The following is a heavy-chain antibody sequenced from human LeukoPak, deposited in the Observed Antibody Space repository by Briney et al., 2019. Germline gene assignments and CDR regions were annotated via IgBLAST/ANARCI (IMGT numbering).Heavy chain of an antibody. CDR1: GYTFSNNY. Sequence: ASVKVSCKASGYTFSNNYIHWVRQAPGQGLEWMGIINAGGGSTTYAQKFHGRVTMTRDTSTSTVYMELSTLSSEDTAVYYCATGHSGACDVWGQGTLVTVSS. D-gene: IGHD3-10*01. J-gene: IGHJ3*01. CDR3: ATGHSGACDV. V-gene: IGHV1-46*01. CDR2: INAGGGST.